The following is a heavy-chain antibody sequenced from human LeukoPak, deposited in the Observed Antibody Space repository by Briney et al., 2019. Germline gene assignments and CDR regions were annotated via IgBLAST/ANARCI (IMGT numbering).Heavy chain of an antibody. D-gene: IGHD2-21*01. CDR2: IRSSGSYK. Sequence: GGSLRLSCAASGFXFTSYTMNWVRQALGKGLGWVSDIRSSGSYKDYADSLKGRFTISRDNAKNSLFLQMNSLRGENTAVYYCARSLIADVAFDIWGQGTMVTVSS. V-gene: IGHV3-21*01. CDR1: GFXFTSYT. CDR3: ARSLIADVAFDI. J-gene: IGHJ3*02.